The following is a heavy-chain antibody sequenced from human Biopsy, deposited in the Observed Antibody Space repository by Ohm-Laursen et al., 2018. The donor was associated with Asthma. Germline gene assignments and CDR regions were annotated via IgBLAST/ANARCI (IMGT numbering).Heavy chain of an antibody. Sequence: SLRLSCAASGFTFSNYGMHWVRQAPGKGLEWVAVISFDGSNKYYADSVKGRFTISRDDSKNTLYLQMNSLRAEDTALYYCAKEPAVLGRGLGYWGQGTLVTVSS. J-gene: IGHJ4*02. D-gene: IGHD6-19*01. V-gene: IGHV3-30*18. CDR3: AKEPAVLGRGLGY. CDR1: GFTFSNYG. CDR2: ISFDGSNK.